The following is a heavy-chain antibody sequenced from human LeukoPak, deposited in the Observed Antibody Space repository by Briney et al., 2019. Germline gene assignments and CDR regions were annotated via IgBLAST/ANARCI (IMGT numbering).Heavy chain of an antibody. CDR2: IYYSGST. CDR1: GGSINSSNW. J-gene: IGHJ5*02. V-gene: IGHV4-4*02. CDR3: ARGPPYYDSSRAWFDP. Sequence: PSETLSLTCAVSGGSINSSNWWSWVRQPPGKGLEWIGYIYYSGSTNYNPSLKSRVTISVDTSKNQFSLKLSSVTAADTAVYYCARGPPYYDSSRAWFDPWGQGTLVTVSS. D-gene: IGHD3-22*01.